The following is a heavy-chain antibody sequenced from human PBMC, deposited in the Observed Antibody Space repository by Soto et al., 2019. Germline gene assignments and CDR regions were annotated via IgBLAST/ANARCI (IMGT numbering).Heavy chain of an antibody. Sequence: EVQLLESGGGLVQPGGSLRLSCAASGFTFSSYAMSWVRQAPGKGLEWVSAISGSGGSTYYADSVKGRFTISRDNSKNTLYLQMNSLRAEDTAVYYCAQDPVYSSSWYYFDYWGQGTLVTVSS. V-gene: IGHV3-23*01. CDR1: GFTFSSYA. CDR2: ISGSGGST. J-gene: IGHJ4*02. CDR3: AQDPVYSSSWYYFDY. D-gene: IGHD6-13*01.